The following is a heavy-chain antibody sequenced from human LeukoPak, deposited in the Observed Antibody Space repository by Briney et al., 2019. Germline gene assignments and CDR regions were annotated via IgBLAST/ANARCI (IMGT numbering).Heavy chain of an antibody. CDR2: VYYSGST. CDR1: GGSISSSSYY. J-gene: IGHJ4*02. CDR3: ANAPAKSGWYYLFDY. D-gene: IGHD6-19*01. Sequence: PSETLSLTCTVSGGSISSSSYYWGWIRQPPGKGLERIGSVYYSGSTYYNPSLKSRVTISVDTSKNQFSLKLSSVTAADTAVYYCANAPAKSGWYYLFDYWGQGTLVTVSA. V-gene: IGHV4-39*01.